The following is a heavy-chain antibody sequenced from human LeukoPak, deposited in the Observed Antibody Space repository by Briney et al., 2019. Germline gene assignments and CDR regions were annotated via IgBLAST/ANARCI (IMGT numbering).Heavy chain of an antibody. Sequence: GESLKISCKGSGYSFTSYWIGWVRQMPGKGLEWMGIIYPGDSDTRYSPSFQGQVTISADKSISTAYLQWSSLKASDTAMYYCARRYCSSTSCLRGMDVWGRGTTVTVSS. V-gene: IGHV5-51*01. J-gene: IGHJ6*02. CDR1: GYSFTSYW. CDR3: ARRYCSSTSCLRGMDV. D-gene: IGHD2-2*01. CDR2: IYPGDSDT.